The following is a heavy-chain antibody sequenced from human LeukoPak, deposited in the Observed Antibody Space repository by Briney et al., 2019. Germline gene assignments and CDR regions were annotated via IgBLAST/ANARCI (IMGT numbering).Heavy chain of an antibody. CDR3: ARDPSIAARPSLDYYYYGMDV. CDR1: GFTFSSYA. V-gene: IGHV3-30-3*01. Sequence: GGSLRLSCAASGFTFSSYAMHWVRQAPGKGLEWVAVISYDGSNKYYADSVKGRFTISRDNSKNTLYLQMNSLRAEDTAVYYCARDPSIAARPSLDYYYYGMDVWAKGPRSPSP. CDR2: ISYDGSNK. D-gene: IGHD6-6*01. J-gene: IGHJ6*02.